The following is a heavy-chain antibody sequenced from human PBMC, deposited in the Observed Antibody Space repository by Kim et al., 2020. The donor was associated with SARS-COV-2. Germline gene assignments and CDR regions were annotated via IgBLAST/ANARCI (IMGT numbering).Heavy chain of an antibody. J-gene: IGHJ6*02. CDR2: ISSSSSTI. Sequence: GGSLRLSCAASGFTFSSYSMNWVRQAPGKGLEWVSYISSSSSTIYYADSVKGRFTISRDNAKNSLYLQMNSLRDEDTAVYYCASFLEYYYDSSGFELSLYYYYGMDVWGQGTTVTVSS. CDR1: GFTFSSYS. D-gene: IGHD3-22*01. CDR3: ASFLEYYYDSSGFELSLYYYYGMDV. V-gene: IGHV3-48*02.